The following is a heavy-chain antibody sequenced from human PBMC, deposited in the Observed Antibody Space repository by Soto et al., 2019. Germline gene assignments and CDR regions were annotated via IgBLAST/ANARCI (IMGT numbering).Heavy chain of an antibody. D-gene: IGHD3-3*01. V-gene: IGHV3-23*01. J-gene: IGHJ3*02. CDR3: AKYRNTSFGVVDEFDS. Sequence: GGSLILSCAASGFTFRSYAMSWIRQAPGKGLEWVSVISSSGGSIYYSDSVKGRFAISRDNSKNTLYLQMNSLRAGDTAVYYCAKYRNTSFGVVDEFDSWGQGTRVIGSS. CDR2: ISSSGGSI. CDR1: GFTFRSYA.